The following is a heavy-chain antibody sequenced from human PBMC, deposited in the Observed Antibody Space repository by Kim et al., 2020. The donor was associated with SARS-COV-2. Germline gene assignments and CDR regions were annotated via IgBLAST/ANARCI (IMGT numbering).Heavy chain of an antibody. D-gene: IGHD3-9*01. Sequence: GGSLRLSCAASGFTFSSYSMNWVRHAPGKGLDCVSSISSSSSYIYYADSVKGRFTISRDNAKNSLYLQMNSLRAEDTAVYYCARHWGWDILTGYFSYYFDYWGQGTLVTVSS. CDR3: ARHWGWDILTGYFSYYFDY. CDR2: ISSSSSYI. V-gene: IGHV3-21*01. CDR1: GFTFSSYS. J-gene: IGHJ4*02.